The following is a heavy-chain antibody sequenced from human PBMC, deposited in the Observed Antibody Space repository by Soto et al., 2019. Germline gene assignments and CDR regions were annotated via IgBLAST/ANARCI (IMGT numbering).Heavy chain of an antibody. D-gene: IGHD7-27*01. CDR3: ARDLSWGSNWYYYMDV. CDR1: GFILSDCA. J-gene: IGHJ6*03. V-gene: IGHV3-48*01. Sequence: EVQLVESGGGLVQPGGSLRLSCATSGFILSDCAMNWVRQAPGKGLEWVSYISSSSSVIDDADSVKGRFTVSRDNARKSLYLQMNSLRAEDTAVYYCARDLSWGSNWYYYMDVWGKGTTVTVSS. CDR2: ISSSSSVI.